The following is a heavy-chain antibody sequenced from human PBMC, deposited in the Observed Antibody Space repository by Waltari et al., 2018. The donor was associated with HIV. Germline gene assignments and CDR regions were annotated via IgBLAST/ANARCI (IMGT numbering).Heavy chain of an antibody. D-gene: IGHD3-3*01. V-gene: IGHV4-34*01. J-gene: IGHJ6*02. CDR1: GGSFSGYY. Sequence: QVQLQQWGAGLLKPSETLSLTCAVHGGSFSGYYWSWIRQPPGKGLEWIGEINHSGSTNYNPSLKSRVTISVDTSKNQFSLKLSSVTAADTAVYYCARHTIRWKDYYYYGMDVWGQGTTVTVSS. CDR2: INHSGST. CDR3: ARHTIRWKDYYYYGMDV.